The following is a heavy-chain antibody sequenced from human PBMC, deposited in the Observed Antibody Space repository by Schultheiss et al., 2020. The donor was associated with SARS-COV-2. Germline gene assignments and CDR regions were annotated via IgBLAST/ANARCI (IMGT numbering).Heavy chain of an antibody. D-gene: IGHD4-17*01. J-gene: IGHJ6*02. V-gene: IGHV4-4*02. CDR1: GGSISSSNW. Sequence: SETLSLTCAVSGGSISSSNWWSWVRQPPGKGLEWIGEIYHSGSTNYNPSLKSRVTISVDTSKNQFSLKLSSVTAADTAVYYCARGPDYGDYGVWGQGTTVTVSS. CDR2: IYHSGST. CDR3: ARGPDYGDYGV.